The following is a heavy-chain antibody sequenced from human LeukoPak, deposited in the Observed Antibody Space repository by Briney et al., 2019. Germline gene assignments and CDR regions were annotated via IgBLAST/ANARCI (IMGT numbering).Heavy chain of an antibody. Sequence: GGSLRLSCAASGFTFSSYWMSWVRQAPGKGLEWVASITSTSRYIYYADSLKGRFTISRDNAQNSLYLQMNRLIVEDTAVYYCARDGSYYGQYYFDYWGRGTLVSVSS. J-gene: IGHJ4*02. V-gene: IGHV3-21*01. CDR3: ARDGSYYGQYYFDY. CDR2: ITSTSRYI. D-gene: IGHD1-26*01. CDR1: GFTFSSYW.